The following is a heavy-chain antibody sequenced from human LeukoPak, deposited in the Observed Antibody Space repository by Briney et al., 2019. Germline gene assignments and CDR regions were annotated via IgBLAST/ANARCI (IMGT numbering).Heavy chain of an antibody. Sequence: PGGSLRLSCAASGFTFSAYGMHWVRQAPGKGLEWVAAIKYDGSKTYHGDSVKGRLSISRDNSKNMLSLQMNSLRAEDTAVYHCARDADTSGHSSHLDYWGQGTLVTVSS. V-gene: IGHV3-33*05. D-gene: IGHD3-22*01. CDR3: ARDADTSGHSSHLDY. CDR1: GFTFSAYG. J-gene: IGHJ4*02. CDR2: IKYDGSKT.